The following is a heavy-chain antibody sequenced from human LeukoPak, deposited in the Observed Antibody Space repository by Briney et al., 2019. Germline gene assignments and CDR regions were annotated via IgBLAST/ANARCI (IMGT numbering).Heavy chain of an antibody. J-gene: IGHJ4*02. Sequence: SETLSLTCAVYGENFSIYSYSWIRQPPGKGLEWIGEINHGGSTSYNPSLKSRVTISVDTSKNQFSLRLSSVTAADTAMYYCARPGLAYCGADCYSTEGYYFDYWSQGTLVTVSS. D-gene: IGHD2-21*01. CDR1: GENFSIYS. V-gene: IGHV4-34*01. CDR3: ARPGLAYCGADCYSTEGYYFDY. CDR2: INHGGST.